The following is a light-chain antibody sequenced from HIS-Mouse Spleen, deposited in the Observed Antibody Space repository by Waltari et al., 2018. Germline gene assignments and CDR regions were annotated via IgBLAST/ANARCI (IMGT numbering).Light chain of an antibody. Sequence: QSALTQPASVSGSPGQSITISCTGTSSDVGGYNYVSWYQQHPVKAPKLMIYDVSNRPSGVSNRSSGSKSGNTASLTISGLQAEDEADYYCSSYTSSSFNVVFGGGTKLTVL. V-gene: IGLV2-14*03. CDR1: SSDVGGYNY. J-gene: IGLJ2*01. CDR2: DVS. CDR3: SSYTSSSFNVV.